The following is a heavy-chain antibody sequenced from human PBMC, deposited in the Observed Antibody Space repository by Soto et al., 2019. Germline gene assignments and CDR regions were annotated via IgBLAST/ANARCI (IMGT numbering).Heavy chain of an antibody. V-gene: IGHV3-11*01. D-gene: IGHD6-6*01. Sequence: QVQLVESGGGLVKTSGSLRIACAASGFTFSDYYMSWVSQAPGKGLEWVSYISSTGNTIYYADSVKGRFTLPRDNAKNSVYLHMHRLRAEHTVLYVGAKMSIENSSDPVFSWGKGTLVTVSS. CDR3: AKMSIENSSDPVFS. CDR2: ISSTGNTI. J-gene: IGHJ4*02. CDR1: GFTFSDYY.